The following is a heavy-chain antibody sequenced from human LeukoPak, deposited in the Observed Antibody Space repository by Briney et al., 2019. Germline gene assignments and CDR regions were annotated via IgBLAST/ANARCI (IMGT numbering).Heavy chain of an antibody. V-gene: IGHV4-61*02. CDR2: IYTSGST. Sequence: SQTLSLTCTVSGGSISSGSYYWSWIRQPAGKGLEWIGRIYTSGSTNYNPSLKSRVTISVDTSKNQFSLKLSSVTAADTAVYYCARVSHVDTTMAFDSWGQGILVTVSS. J-gene: IGHJ4*02. CDR3: ARVSHVDTTMAFDS. CDR1: GGSISSGSYY. D-gene: IGHD5-18*01.